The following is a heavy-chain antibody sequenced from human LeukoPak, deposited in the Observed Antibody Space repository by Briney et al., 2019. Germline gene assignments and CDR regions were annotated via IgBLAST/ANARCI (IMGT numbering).Heavy chain of an antibody. CDR1: GDSVSSKSAA. Sequence: SQTLSLTCAISGDSVSSKSAAWNWIRQSPSRGLEWLGRTFYRSKWYNDYAVSVKSRITINPDTSKNQFSLQLNSVTPEDAAVYYCARDIGTHILFDCWGQGTLVTVSS. J-gene: IGHJ4*02. CDR3: ARDIGTHILFDC. D-gene: IGHD1-26*01. V-gene: IGHV6-1*01. CDR2: TFYRSKWYN.